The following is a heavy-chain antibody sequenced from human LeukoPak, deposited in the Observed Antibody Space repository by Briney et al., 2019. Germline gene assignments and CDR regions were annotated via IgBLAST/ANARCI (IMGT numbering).Heavy chain of an antibody. CDR3: ARPSGGSGRWGDNWFDP. D-gene: IGHD3-10*01. J-gene: IGHJ5*02. CDR2: INLNSGGT. CDR1: GYTFTGSY. Sequence: ASVKVSCKASGYTFTGSYMHWVRQAPGQGFEWVGWINLNSGGTNYAQKFQGRVTMTRDTSISTAYMELSSLRSDDTAVYYCARPSGGSGRWGDNWFDPRGQGTLVTVSS. V-gene: IGHV1-2*02.